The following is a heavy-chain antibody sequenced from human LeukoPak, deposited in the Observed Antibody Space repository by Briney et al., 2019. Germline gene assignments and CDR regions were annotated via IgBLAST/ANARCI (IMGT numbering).Heavy chain of an antibody. CDR3: ASSAAGLGAFDI. CDR1: GGSFSGYY. J-gene: IGHJ3*02. CDR2: INHSGST. V-gene: IGHV4-34*01. D-gene: IGHD6-13*01. Sequence: TSETLSLTCAVYGGSFSGYYWSWIRQPPGKGLEWIGEINHSGSTNYNPSLKSRVTISVDTSKNQFSLKLSSVTAADTAVYYCASSAAGLGAFDIWGQGTMVTFSS.